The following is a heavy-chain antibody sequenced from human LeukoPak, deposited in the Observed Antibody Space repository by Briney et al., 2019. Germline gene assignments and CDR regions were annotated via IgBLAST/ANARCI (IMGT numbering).Heavy chain of an antibody. J-gene: IGHJ3*02. Sequence: GGSLRLSCAASGFTFSTYALSWVRQAPGKGLEWVSAISPSGDGAYYADSVKGRFTISRDNSKNTLYVQMNSLRAEDTAVYYCARDFCSGGSCYPDAFDIWGQGTMVTVSS. CDR2: ISPSGDGA. CDR3: ARDFCSGGSCYPDAFDI. CDR1: GFTFSTYA. D-gene: IGHD2-15*01. V-gene: IGHV3-23*01.